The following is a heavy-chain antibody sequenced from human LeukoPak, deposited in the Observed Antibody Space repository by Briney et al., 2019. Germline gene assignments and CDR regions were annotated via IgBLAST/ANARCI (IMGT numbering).Heavy chain of an antibody. J-gene: IGHJ4*02. V-gene: IGHV1-18*01. CDR3: ARDDGSYYGQTAFDY. Sequence: GASVTVSCEASGYTFTSYGISWVRQAPGQGLEWMGWISAYNGNTNYAQKLQGRVTMTTDTSTSTAYMELRSLRSDDTAVYYCARDDGSYYGQTAFDYWGQGTLVTVSS. CDR2: ISAYNGNT. D-gene: IGHD1-26*01. CDR1: GYTFTSYG.